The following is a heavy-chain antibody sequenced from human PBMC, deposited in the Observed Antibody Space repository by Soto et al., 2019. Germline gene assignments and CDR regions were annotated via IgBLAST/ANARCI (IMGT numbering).Heavy chain of an antibody. J-gene: IGHJ4*02. CDR3: ARASRQLVYFDY. V-gene: IGHV3-33*01. CDR1: GFTFSSYG. Sequence: QVQLVESGGGVVQPGRSLRLSCAAPGFTFSSYGMHWVRQAPGKGLEWVAVIWYDGSNKYYADSVKGRFTISRDNSKNTLYLQMNSLRAEDTAVYYCARASRQLVYFDYWGQGTLVTVSS. D-gene: IGHD6-13*01. CDR2: IWYDGSNK.